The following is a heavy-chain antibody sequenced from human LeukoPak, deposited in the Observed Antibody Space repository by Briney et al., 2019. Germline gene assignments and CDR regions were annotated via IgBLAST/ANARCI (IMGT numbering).Heavy chain of an antibody. J-gene: IGHJ4*02. Sequence: GGSLRLSCVASGSTFSNAWMTWVRQAPGKGLEWVGRIKSKTDGGTTDYAAPVKGRFTISRDDSKNTLYLQMNSLKTEDTAVYYCTTDSVVVAAACDFWGQGTLVTVSS. CDR3: TTDSVVVAAACDF. CDR1: GSTFSNAW. CDR2: IKSKTDGGTT. V-gene: IGHV3-15*01. D-gene: IGHD2-15*01.